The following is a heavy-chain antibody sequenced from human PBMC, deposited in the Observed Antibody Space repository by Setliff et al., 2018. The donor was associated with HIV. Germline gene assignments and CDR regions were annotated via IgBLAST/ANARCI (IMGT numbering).Heavy chain of an antibody. CDR2: MSYDGSNK. CDR1: GFTFSSYG. V-gene: IGHV3-30*18. Sequence: GGSLRLSCAASGFTFSSYGMNWVRQAPGKGLEWVAVMSYDGSNKYYADSVKGRFTISRDNSKNTLYLQMNSLRAEDTALYFCAKGGANGWYGGYFQHWGQGTLVTSPQ. CDR3: AKGGANGWYGGYFQH. D-gene: IGHD6-19*01. J-gene: IGHJ1*01.